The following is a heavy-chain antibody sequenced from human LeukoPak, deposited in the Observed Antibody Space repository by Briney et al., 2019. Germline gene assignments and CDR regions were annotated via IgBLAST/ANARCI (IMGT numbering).Heavy chain of an antibody. CDR3: ARGMRIMVRGVITPSGYYYYMDV. CDR1: GGSFSGYY. D-gene: IGHD3-10*01. V-gene: IGHV4-34*01. J-gene: IGHJ6*03. Sequence: PSETLSLTCAVYGGSFSGYYWSWIRQPPGKGLEWIGEINHSGSTNYNPSLKSRVTISVDTSKNQFSLKLSSVTAADTAVYYCARGMRIMVRGVITPSGYYYYMDVWGKGTTVTVSS. CDR2: INHSGST.